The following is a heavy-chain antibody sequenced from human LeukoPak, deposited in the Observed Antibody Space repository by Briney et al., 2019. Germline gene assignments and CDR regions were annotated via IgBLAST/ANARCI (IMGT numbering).Heavy chain of an antibody. CDR2: MSSSTYYI. CDR3: ARAVGATYMDV. V-gene: IGHV3-21*01. CDR1: GFTFSDYT. Sequence: GGSLRLSCAASGFTFSDYTVNWVRQAPGKGLEWVSSMSSSTYYIYYANSVKGRFTISRDNAKNSLYLQMNSLRAEDTAVYYCARAVGATYMDVWGKGTTVTVSS. J-gene: IGHJ6*03. D-gene: IGHD1-26*01.